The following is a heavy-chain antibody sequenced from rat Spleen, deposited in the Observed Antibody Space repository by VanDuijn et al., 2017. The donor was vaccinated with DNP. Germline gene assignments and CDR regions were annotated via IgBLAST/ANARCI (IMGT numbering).Heavy chain of an antibody. CDR1: GFSLTRYN. V-gene: IGHV2-41*01. Sequence: QVQLKESGPGLVQPSQTLSLTCTVAGFSLTRYNVNWVRQPPGKGLEWMGVIWNTGGTRYNPALKSRLSIVRDTSKSPVFLEMNNLQTEDTATYYCGRERERETLGYSSYVAYWGQGVMVTVSS. CDR2: IWNTGGT. J-gene: IGHJ2*01. CDR3: GRERERETLGYSSYVAY. D-gene: IGHD1-2*01.